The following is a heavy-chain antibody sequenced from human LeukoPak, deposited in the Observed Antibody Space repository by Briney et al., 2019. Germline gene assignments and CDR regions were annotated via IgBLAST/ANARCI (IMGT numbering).Heavy chain of an antibody. CDR1: GYTFTSYD. D-gene: IGHD3-10*01. J-gene: IGHJ5*02. CDR2: MNPNSGDT. CDR3: ARPLRVTMIRGAAFRASSDFGP. Sequence: GASVKVSCKASGYTFTSYDINWVRQATGQGLEWMGWMNPNSGDTGYAQTFQGRVTMTRDTSVGTAYMELSRLRSDDTAVYYCARPLRVTMIRGAAFRASSDFGPWGQETLVTVSS. V-gene: IGHV1-8*01.